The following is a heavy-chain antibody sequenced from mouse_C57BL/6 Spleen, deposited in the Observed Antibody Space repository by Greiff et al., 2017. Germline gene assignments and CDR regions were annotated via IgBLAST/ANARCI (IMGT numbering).Heavy chain of an antibody. CDR1: GYTFTDYY. J-gene: IGHJ3*01. Sequence: EVQLQQSGPVLVKPGASVKMSCKASGYTFTDYYMNWVKQSHGKSLEWIGVINPYNGGTSYNQKFKGKATLTVDKSSSTAYMELNSLTSEDSAVYYCALDYRTAWFAYWGQGTLVTVSA. V-gene: IGHV1-19*01. CDR2: INPYNGGT. D-gene: IGHD2-14*01. CDR3: ALDYRTAWFAY.